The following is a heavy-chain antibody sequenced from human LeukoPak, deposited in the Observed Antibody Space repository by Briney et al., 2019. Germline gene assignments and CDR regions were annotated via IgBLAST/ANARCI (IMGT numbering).Heavy chain of an antibody. J-gene: IGHJ4*02. CDR1: GYTFTGYY. CDR3: VVLTYYYDSSGYENDY. V-gene: IGHV1-2*02. D-gene: IGHD3-22*01. CDR2: INPNSGGT. Sequence: ASVKVSCKASGYTFTGYYMHWVQQAPGQGLEWMGWINPNSGGTNYEQKFQGRVTMTRDTSISTAYMELSRLRSDDTAVYYCVVLTYYYDSSGYENDYWGQGTLVTVSS.